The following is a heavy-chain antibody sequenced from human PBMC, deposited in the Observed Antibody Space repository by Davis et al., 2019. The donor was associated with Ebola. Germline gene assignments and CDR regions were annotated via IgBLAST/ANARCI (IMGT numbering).Heavy chain of an antibody. CDR1: GYTLTELS. V-gene: IGHV1-24*01. D-gene: IGHD3-16*01. Sequence: ASVKVSCKVSGYTLTELSMHWVRQAPGKGLEWMGSFDPEDGEVIYAQKFQDRVIVTEDTSTDTAYMELSSLRSDDTAVYYCTIGGTTGGFDYWGQGTLVTVSS. CDR3: TIGGTTGGFDY. CDR2: FDPEDGEV. J-gene: IGHJ4*02.